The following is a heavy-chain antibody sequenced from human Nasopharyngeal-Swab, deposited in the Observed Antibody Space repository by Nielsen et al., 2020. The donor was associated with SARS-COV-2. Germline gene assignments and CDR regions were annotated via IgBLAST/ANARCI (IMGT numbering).Heavy chain of an antibody. V-gene: IGHV4-31*03. CDR2: IYYSGST. CDR3: ARANRSGIFGVVLNFDY. D-gene: IGHD3-3*01. CDR1: GGSISSGGYY. J-gene: IGHJ4*02. Sequence: LRLSCTVSGGSISSGGYYWSWIRQHPGKGLEWIGYIYYSGSTYYNPSLKSRVTISVDTSKNQFSLKLSSVTAADTAVYYCARANRSGIFGVVLNFDYWDQGTLVTVSS.